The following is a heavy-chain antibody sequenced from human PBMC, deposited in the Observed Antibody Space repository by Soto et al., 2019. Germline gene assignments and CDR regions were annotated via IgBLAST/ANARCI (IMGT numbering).Heavy chain of an antibody. CDR2: IIPIFGIT. D-gene: IGHD5-12*01. Sequence: QVQLVQSGAEVKKPGSSVKVSCKASGGTFSNYAISWVRQAPGQGLEWVGGIIPIFGITNFAPKFQGRVTITADDSTTTAYMELSGLRSEDTAVYYCARDGGRDGYFGNWLDPWGQGTLVTVSS. CDR1: GGTFSNYA. J-gene: IGHJ5*02. CDR3: ARDGGRDGYFGNWLDP. V-gene: IGHV1-69*12.